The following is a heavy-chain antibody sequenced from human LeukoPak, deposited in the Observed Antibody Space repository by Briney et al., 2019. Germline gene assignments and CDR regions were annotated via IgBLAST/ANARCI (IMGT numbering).Heavy chain of an antibody. CDR2: INHSGST. CDR1: GGSFSGYY. CDR3: ARGSLHNWFDP. Sequence: SETPSLTCAVYGGSFSGYYWSWIRQPPGKGLEWIGEINHSGSTNYNPSLKSRVTISVDTSKNQFSLKLSSVTAADTAVYYCARGSLHNWFDPWGQGTLVTVSS. J-gene: IGHJ5*02. V-gene: IGHV4-34*01.